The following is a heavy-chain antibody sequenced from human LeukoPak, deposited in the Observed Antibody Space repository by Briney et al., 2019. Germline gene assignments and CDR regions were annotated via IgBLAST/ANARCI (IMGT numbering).Heavy chain of an antibody. Sequence: ASVKVSCKASGGTFSSYAISWVRQAPGQGLEWMGGIIPIFGTANYAQKFQGRVTITADESTSTAYVELSSLRSEDTAVYYCAGGLVVVVAATPLHYGMDVWGQGTTVTVSS. CDR3: AGGLVVVVAATPLHYGMDV. V-gene: IGHV1-69*13. CDR1: GGTFSSYA. CDR2: IIPIFGTA. J-gene: IGHJ6*02. D-gene: IGHD2-15*01.